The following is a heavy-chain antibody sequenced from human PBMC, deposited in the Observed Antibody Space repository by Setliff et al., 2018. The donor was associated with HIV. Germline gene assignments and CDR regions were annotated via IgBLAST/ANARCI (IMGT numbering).Heavy chain of an antibody. D-gene: IGHD1-26*01. V-gene: IGHV3-7*01. Sequence: GGSLRLSCAASGFAFSTYWMTWVRQAPGKGLEWVANIRQDEREKHYVDSVKGRFTLSRDNAKNSLYLQMDSLRVEDTAVYYCARRSGSYYQSDYWGQGTLVTVSS. J-gene: IGHJ4*02. CDR1: GFAFSTYW. CDR2: IRQDEREK. CDR3: ARRSGSYYQSDY.